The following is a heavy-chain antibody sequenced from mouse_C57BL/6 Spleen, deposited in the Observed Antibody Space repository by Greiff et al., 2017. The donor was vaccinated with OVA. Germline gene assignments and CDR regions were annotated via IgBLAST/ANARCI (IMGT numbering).Heavy chain of an antibody. D-gene: IGHD2-2*01. Sequence: VQLQQSGAELVKPGASVKISCKASGYAFSSYWMNWVKQRPGKGLEWIGQIYPGDGDTNYNGKFKGKATLTADKSSSTAYLQLSSLISEDSAVYVGARGGTYGSYAMDYWGQGTSVTVSS. J-gene: IGHJ4*01. CDR2: IYPGDGDT. CDR3: ARGGTYGSYAMDY. CDR1: GYAFSSYW. V-gene: IGHV1-80*01.